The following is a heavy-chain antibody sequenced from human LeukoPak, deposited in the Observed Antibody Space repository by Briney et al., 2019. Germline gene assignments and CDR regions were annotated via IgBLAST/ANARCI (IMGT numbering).Heavy chain of an antibody. V-gene: IGHV3-23*01. D-gene: IGHD4-23*01. CDR2: IHGSDDNT. CDR1: GFTFSSNA. J-gene: IGHJ4*02. CDR3: AKDLLRWSFDY. Sequence: GGSLRLSCAASGFTFSSNAMTWVRQAPGKGLEWVSAIHGSDDNTHYADSVKGRFTISRDKSKNTLYLQMNSLRADDTAVYYCAKDLLRWSFDYWGQGTLVTVSS.